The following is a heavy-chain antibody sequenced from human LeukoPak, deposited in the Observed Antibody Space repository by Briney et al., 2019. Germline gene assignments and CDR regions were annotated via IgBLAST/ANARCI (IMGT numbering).Heavy chain of an antibody. J-gene: IGHJ3*02. CDR3: ARDLVTVTKGFDI. V-gene: IGHV4-59*11. CDR1: DDSFSSHY. D-gene: IGHD4-17*01. Sequence: SETLSLTCAVSDDSFSSHYWTWFRQPPGKGLEWIGYISYIGSTNYNPSLKSRVTISIDTSKNQFSLKLSSVTAADTAVYYCARDLVTVTKGFDIWGQGTMVSVSS. CDR2: ISYIGST.